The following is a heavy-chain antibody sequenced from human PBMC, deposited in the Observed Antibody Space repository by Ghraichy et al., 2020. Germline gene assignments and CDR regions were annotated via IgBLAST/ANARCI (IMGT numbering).Heavy chain of an antibody. Sequence: SETLSLTCTVSSGSISSSTYYWGWIRQPPGKGLEWIGSVYYIGSTFYTPSLKSRVTISVATSKNQFSLRLSSVTAADTAVYYCARHLANWGSPEYYFDSWGQGTLVTVSS. V-gene: IGHV4-39*01. CDR2: VYYIGST. CDR3: ARHLANWGSPEYYFDS. CDR1: SGSISSSTYY. J-gene: IGHJ4*02. D-gene: IGHD1-14*01.